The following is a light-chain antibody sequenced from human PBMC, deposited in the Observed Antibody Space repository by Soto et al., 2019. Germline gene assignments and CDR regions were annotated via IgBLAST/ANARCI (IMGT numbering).Light chain of an antibody. CDR3: CACVGTPL. CDR1: SGDVDPYNY. V-gene: IGLV2-11*01. CDR2: DVN. Sequence: QSALTQPPSVSGSPGQSVTISCTGTSGDVDPYNYVSWYQQHPGRAPKLVIYDVNMRPSGVPDRFSGSKSGDTSSLTISGPQAEDEADYYCCACVGTPLVGGGTKLTVL. J-gene: IGLJ2*01.